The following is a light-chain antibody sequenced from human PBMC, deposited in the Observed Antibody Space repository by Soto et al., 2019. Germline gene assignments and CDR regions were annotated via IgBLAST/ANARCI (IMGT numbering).Light chain of an antibody. J-gene: IGLJ1*01. Sequence: QSALTQPASVSGSPGQSISFSCAGSNSDVGSSAYVSWYRQHPGKAPQLIIYEVNKRPSGVSNRFSGTKSGNTASLTISGLQPDDEADYYCCFFTGTASQYVFGPGTKLTVL. CDR2: EVN. V-gene: IGLV2-14*01. CDR3: CFFTGTASQYV. CDR1: NSDVGSSAY.